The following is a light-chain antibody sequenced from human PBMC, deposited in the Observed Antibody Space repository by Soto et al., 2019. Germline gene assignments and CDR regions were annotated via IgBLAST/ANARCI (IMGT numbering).Light chain of an antibody. CDR3: CSYAGSSIWV. CDR1: SSDVGNYNL. CDR2: EVS. V-gene: IGLV2-23*02. Sequence: QSALTQPASVSGSPGQSITISCTGTSSDVGNYNLVSWYQQHPGKAPKLMIYEVSERPSGVSNRFSGSKSGHTASLTISGLQADDEADYYCCSYAGSSIWVFGVGTKLTVL. J-gene: IGLJ3*02.